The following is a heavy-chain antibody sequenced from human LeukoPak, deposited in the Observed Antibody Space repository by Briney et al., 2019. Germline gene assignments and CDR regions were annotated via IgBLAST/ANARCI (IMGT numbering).Heavy chain of an antibody. J-gene: IGHJ5*02. CDR3: TLLYYYDSSGYHKPDENWFDP. Sequence: GASVKVSCKASGYTFTGYYMHWLRQAPGQGLEWMGRINPNSGGTNYAQKFQGRVTMTRDTSISTAYMELSRLRSDDTAVHYCTLLYYYDSSGYHKPDENWFDPWGQGTLVTVSS. D-gene: IGHD3-22*01. CDR1: GYTFTGYY. V-gene: IGHV1-2*06. CDR2: INPNSGGT.